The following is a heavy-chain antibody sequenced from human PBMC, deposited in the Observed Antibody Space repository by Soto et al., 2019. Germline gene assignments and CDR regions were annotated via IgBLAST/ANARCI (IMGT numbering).Heavy chain of an antibody. J-gene: IGHJ6*02. D-gene: IGHD3-3*01. Sequence: QVQLVHSGAEVKKPVASVKVSCKSSGYRFETYAMSWVRQAPGQGLEWMGWISAYNIDTYYAQKFQDRVTMTTDTSTGTAYMELRSLRSDDTAVYYCARGHGVIIGAMDVWGQGTTVTVSS. CDR2: ISAYNIDT. CDR1: GYRFETYA. CDR3: ARGHGVIIGAMDV. V-gene: IGHV1-18*01.